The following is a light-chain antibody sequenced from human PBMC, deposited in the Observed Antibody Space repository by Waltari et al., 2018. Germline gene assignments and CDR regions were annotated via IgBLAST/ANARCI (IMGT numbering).Light chain of an antibody. CDR3: QQRSTWGT. Sequence: ELVLTQSPVTLSLSPGERVTLSCRASQNIPYNYLAWYQQKPGQAPRLLIYDSSTRATGIPGRFSGSGSRADFTLTISSLEPEDFAIYYCQQRSTWGTFGLGTTVEIK. J-gene: IGKJ1*01. CDR2: DSS. CDR1: QNIPYNY. V-gene: IGKV3-11*01.